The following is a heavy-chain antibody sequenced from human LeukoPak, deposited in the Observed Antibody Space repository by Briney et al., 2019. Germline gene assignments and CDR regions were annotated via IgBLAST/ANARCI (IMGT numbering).Heavy chain of an antibody. CDR2: ITGGSDII. Sequence: PGGSLRLSCVVSGLTFSKYTMNWVRQAPGKGLEWISYITGGSDIIYYADSVKGRFTISRDNANNSLYLQMNSLRDEDTAVYYCARGIGSGYNPFFDYWGQGTLVTVSS. J-gene: IGHJ4*02. CDR3: ARGIGSGYNPFFDY. V-gene: IGHV3-48*02. CDR1: GLTFSKYT. D-gene: IGHD3-22*01.